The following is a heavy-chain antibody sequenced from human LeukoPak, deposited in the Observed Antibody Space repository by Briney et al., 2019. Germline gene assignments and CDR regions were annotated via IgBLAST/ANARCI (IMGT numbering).Heavy chain of an antibody. Sequence: GASVKVSCKASGYTFTSYAINWVRQATGQGLEWMGWMNPNSGNTGYAQKFQGRVTTTRNTSISTAYMELSSLRSEDTAVYYCARVLETGSGSYYYYWGQGTLVTVSS. CDR3: ARVLETGSGSYYYY. J-gene: IGHJ4*02. D-gene: IGHD1-26*01. V-gene: IGHV1-8*01. CDR2: MNPNSGNT. CDR1: GYTFTSYA.